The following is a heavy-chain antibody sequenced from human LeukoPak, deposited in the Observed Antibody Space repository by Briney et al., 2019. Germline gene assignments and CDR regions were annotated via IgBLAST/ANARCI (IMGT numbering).Heavy chain of an antibody. Sequence: ASVKVSCKASGYTFTAYYMHWVRQAPGQGLEWMGWINPNSGGTNYAQKFQGRVTITRNTSISTAYMELSSLRSEDTAVYYCARGGGYYYDSSGYYHDAFDIWGQGTMVTVSS. CDR2: INPNSGGT. CDR3: ARGGGYYYDSSGYYHDAFDI. V-gene: IGHV1-2*02. CDR1: GYTFTAYY. J-gene: IGHJ3*02. D-gene: IGHD3-22*01.